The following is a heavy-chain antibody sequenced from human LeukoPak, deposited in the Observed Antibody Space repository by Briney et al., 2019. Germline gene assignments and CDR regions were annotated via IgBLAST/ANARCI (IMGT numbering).Heavy chain of an antibody. CDR2: ISSGDGAA. CDR1: GFTFSSYS. Sequence: GGSLRLSCAASGFTFSSYSMTWVRQAPGKGLEWVSYISSGDGAAHHADSVKGRFTTSRDNVKNLVYLQMNTLRTEDTAVYFCARVDDFLTGSYKRYMDVWGKGTTVTVS. CDR3: ARVDDFLTGSYKRYMDV. V-gene: IGHV3-48*01. J-gene: IGHJ6*03. D-gene: IGHD2/OR15-2a*01.